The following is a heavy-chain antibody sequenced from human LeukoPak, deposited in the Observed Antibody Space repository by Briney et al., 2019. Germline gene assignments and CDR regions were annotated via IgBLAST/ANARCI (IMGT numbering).Heavy chain of an antibody. D-gene: IGHD5-18*01. CDR3: AKDHRRGPYSCGYGD. V-gene: IGHV3-23*01. CDR1: GFTFSSYA. J-gene: IGHJ4*02. Sequence: GGSLRLSCAASGFTFSSYAMSWVRQAPGKGLEWVSAISGSGGSTYYADSVKGRFTISRDNSKNTLYLQMNSLRAEDTAVYYCAKDHRRGPYSCGYGDWGQGTLVTVSS. CDR2: ISGSGGST.